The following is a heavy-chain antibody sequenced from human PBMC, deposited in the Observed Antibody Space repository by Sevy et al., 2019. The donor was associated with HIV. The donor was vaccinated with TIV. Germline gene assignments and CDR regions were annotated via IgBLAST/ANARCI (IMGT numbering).Heavy chain of an antibody. Sequence: GGSLRLSCAASGFTFSSYAMHWVRQAPGKGLEWVAVISYDGSNKYYADSVKGRFTISRDNSKNTLYLQMNSLRAEDXXXXXXXXXXXXXXXXXXXXXYYGMDVWGQGTTVTVSS. J-gene: IGHJ6*02. CDR2: ISYDGSNK. CDR3: XXXXXXXXXXXXXXXYYGMDV. V-gene: IGHV3-30-3*01. CDR1: GFTFSSYA.